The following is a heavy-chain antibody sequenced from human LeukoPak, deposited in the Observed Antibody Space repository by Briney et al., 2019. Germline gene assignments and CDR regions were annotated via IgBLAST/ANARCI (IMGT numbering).Heavy chain of an antibody. CDR2: INPNSGGT. J-gene: IGHJ4*02. CDR3: ARGGFGTDGYNYNDY. Sequence: ASVKVSCKASGYTFTGYYMHWVRQAPGQGLEWMGWINPNSGGTNHAQKFQGRVTMTRDTSISTAYMELSRLRSDDTAVYYCARGGFGTDGYNYNDYWGQGTLVTVSS. CDR1: GYTFTGYY. D-gene: IGHD5-12*01. V-gene: IGHV1-2*02.